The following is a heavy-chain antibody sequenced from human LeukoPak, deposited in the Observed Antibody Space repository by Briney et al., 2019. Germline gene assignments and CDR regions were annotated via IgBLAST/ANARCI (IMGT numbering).Heavy chain of an antibody. Sequence: HPGGSLRLPCAASGFSFNNYNMNWVRQAPGKGLEWVSYISGSSSVRYYADSVKGRFTISRDNAENSLFLQTNSLRAEDKAVYYCATSGDYYMGYWGQGTLVTVSS. V-gene: IGHV3-48*01. D-gene: IGHD1-26*01. CDR3: ATSGDYYMGY. J-gene: IGHJ4*02. CDR1: GFSFNNYN. CDR2: ISGSSSVR.